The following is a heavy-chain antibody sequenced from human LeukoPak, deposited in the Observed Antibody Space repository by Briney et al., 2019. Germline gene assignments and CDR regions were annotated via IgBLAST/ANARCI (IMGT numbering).Heavy chain of an antibody. CDR1: GVSSSSYY. Sequence: SETLSLTCTVSGVSSSSYYWSWIRQPPGKGLEWIGYIYYSGSTNYNPSPKNRVTILVNTYKNKFSLKLISVPAADTAVYYCARDRFKGITPGDYYMDVWGKGTTVTISS. CDR3: ARDRFKGITPGDYYMDV. J-gene: IGHJ6*03. V-gene: IGHV4-59*01. CDR2: IYYSGST. D-gene: IGHD1-14*01.